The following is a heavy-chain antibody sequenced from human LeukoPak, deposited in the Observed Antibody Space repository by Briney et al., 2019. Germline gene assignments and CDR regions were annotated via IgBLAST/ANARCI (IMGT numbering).Heavy chain of an antibody. V-gene: IGHV4-39*01. CDR1: GGSISSSSYY. CDR2: IYYSGST. CDR3: ARLRTVAAAGIIWFDP. D-gene: IGHD6-13*01. Sequence: SETLSLTCTVSGGSISSSSYYWGWHRQPPGKGLEWNGSIYYSGSTYYNPSLKSRVTISVDTSKNQFSLKLSSVTAADTAVYYCARLRTVAAAGIIWFDPGGQGTLVTVS. J-gene: IGHJ5*02.